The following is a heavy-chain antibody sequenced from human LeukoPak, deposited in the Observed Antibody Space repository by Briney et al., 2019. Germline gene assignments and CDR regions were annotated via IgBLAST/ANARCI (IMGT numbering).Heavy chain of an antibody. D-gene: IGHD5-12*01. CDR3: ASDIVATSGDF. CDR2: ITSSGADI. CDR1: GFTFSDYY. V-gene: IGHV3-11*01. J-gene: IGHJ4*02. Sequence: GGSLRLSCAASGFTFSDYYRSWIRPAPGKGREWVAYITSSGADIYYADSVKGRFTISRDNAKNALFLRMNSLRVEDTATYYCASDIVATSGDFWGQGTLVSVSS.